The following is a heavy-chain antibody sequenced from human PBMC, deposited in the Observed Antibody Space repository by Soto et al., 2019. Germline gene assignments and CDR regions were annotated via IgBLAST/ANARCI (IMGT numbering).Heavy chain of an antibody. V-gene: IGHV2-5*02. CDR3: AHLYSXXXXXXX. D-gene: IGHD6-13*01. Sequence: QITLKESGPTLVKPTQTLTLTCTFSGFSLSTSGVGVGWIRQPPGKALEWLALIYWDDDKRYSPSLKSRLTITKDTSKNQVVLTMTNXXXXXXXXXYCAHLYSXXXXXXXWGQ. J-gene: IGHJ1*01. CDR1: GFSLSTSGVG. CDR2: IYWDDDK.